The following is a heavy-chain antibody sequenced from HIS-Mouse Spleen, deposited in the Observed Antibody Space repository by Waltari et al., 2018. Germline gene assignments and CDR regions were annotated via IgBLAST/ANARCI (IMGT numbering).Heavy chain of an antibody. J-gene: IGHJ3*02. Sequence: LVESGGGVVQPGRSLRLSCAASGFTFSSYSMNWVRQAPGKGLEWVSYISSSSSTIYYADSVKGRFTISRDNAKNSLYLQMNSLRAEDTAVYYCARAGVSIAARKAFDIWGQGTMVTVSS. CDR3: ARAGVSIAARKAFDI. D-gene: IGHD6-6*01. CDR1: GFTFSSYS. CDR2: ISSSSSTI. V-gene: IGHV3-48*01.